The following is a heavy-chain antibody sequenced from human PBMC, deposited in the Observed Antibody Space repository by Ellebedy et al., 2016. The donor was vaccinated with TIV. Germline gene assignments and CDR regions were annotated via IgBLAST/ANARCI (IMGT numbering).Heavy chain of an antibody. CDR2: INASGTT. Sequence: MPGGSLRLSCAVYNGSFTHYFWSWVRQPPGKGLEWIGEINASGTTNNNPSLKNRVTISVDTPKRQFSLRLTSVTAADTAVYYCARTPYDLLTGYYSSYFDSWGQGTLVPVSS. D-gene: IGHD3-9*01. CDR3: ARTPYDLLTGYYSSYFDS. V-gene: IGHV4-34*01. J-gene: IGHJ4*02. CDR1: NGSFTHYF.